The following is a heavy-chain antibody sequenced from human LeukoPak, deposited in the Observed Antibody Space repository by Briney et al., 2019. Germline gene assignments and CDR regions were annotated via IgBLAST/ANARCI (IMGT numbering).Heavy chain of an antibody. CDR1: GGSISSGGYY. D-gene: IGHD6-6*01. CDR3: ARARVDSSSYYYYYYMDV. J-gene: IGHJ6*03. V-gene: IGHV4-30-2*01. Sequence: SETLSLTCTVSGGSISSGGYYWSWIRQPPGKGLEWIGYIYHSGSTYYNPSLKSRVTISVDTSKNQFSLKLSSVTAADTAVYYCARARVDSSSYYYYYYMDVWGKGTTVTVSS. CDR2: IYHSGST.